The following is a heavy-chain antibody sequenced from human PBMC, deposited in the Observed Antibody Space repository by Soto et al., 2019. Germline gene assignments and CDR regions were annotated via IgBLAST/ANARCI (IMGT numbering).Heavy chain of an antibody. Sequence: QVHLVQSGAEVKKTGASVKVSCKASGYTFTGYYIHWVRQAPGQGLEWMGWINPNNGGTNFAQNFQGWVTMTRDTSISTVHMELTGLKSDDTAVYYCARGQDSSGFSKPVSAFDFWGQGTVVTVS. V-gene: IGHV1-2*04. CDR1: GYTFTGYY. D-gene: IGHD3-22*01. J-gene: IGHJ4*02. CDR2: INPNNGGT. CDR3: ARGQDSSGFSKPVSAFDF.